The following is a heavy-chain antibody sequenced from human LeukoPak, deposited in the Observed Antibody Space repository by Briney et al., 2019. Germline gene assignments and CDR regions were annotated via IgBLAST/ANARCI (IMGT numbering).Heavy chain of an antibody. CDR1: GYTFTSYG. CDR3: ARDPASYCSGGSCYYYYYMDA. CDR2: ISAYNGNT. Sequence: ASVKVSCKASGYTFTSYGISWVRQAPGQGLEWMGWISAYNGNTNYAQKLQGRVTMTTDTSTSTAYMELRSLRSDDTAVYHCARDPASYCSGGSCYYYYYMDAWGKGTTVTISS. D-gene: IGHD2-15*01. V-gene: IGHV1-18*01. J-gene: IGHJ6*03.